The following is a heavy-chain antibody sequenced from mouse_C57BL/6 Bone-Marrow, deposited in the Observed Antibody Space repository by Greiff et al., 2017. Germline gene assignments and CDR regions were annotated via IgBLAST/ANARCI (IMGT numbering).Heavy chain of an antibody. CDR3: ARIIYWFAY. CDR1: GYSFTSYY. J-gene: IGHJ3*01. Sequence: QVQLQQSGPELVKPGASVKISCKASGYSFTSYYIHWVKQRPGQGLAWIGWIYPGSGNTKYNEKFKGKATLTADTSSSTAYMQLSSLTSEDSAVYYCARIIYWFAYWGQGTLVTVSA. CDR2: IYPGSGNT. V-gene: IGHV1-66*01.